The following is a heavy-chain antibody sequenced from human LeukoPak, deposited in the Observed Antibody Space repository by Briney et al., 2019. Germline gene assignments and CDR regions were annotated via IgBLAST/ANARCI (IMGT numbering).Heavy chain of an antibody. CDR3: ASRYYDFWSGYPGPDAFDI. V-gene: IGHV4-59*01. J-gene: IGHJ3*02. CDR2: IYYIGST. Sequence: PSETLSLTCTVSGVSISSYYWSWIRQPPGKGLEWIGYIYYIGSTNYNPSLKSRVTISVDTSKNQFSLKLSSVTAADTAVYYCASRYYDFWSGYPGPDAFDIWGQGTMVTVSS. D-gene: IGHD3-3*01. CDR1: GVSISSYY.